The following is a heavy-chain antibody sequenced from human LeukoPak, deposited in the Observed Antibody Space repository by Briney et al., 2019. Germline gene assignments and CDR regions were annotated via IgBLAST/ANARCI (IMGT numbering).Heavy chain of an antibody. D-gene: IGHD6-13*01. J-gene: IGHJ3*02. V-gene: IGHV3-7*01. CDR3: AREVYSSSRPADAFDI. CDR1: GFTFSSYA. CDR2: IMQDGSEK. Sequence: GGSLRLSCAASGFTFSSYAMSWVRQAPGKGLEWVANIMQDGSEKNYVDSVKGRFTISRDNARNSLYLQMSSLGAEDTAVYYCAREVYSSSRPADAFDIWGQGTVVTVSS.